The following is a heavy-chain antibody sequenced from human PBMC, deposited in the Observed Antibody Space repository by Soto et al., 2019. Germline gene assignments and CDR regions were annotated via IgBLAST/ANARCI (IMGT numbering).Heavy chain of an antibody. D-gene: IGHD2-2*01. V-gene: IGHV4-59*01. J-gene: IGHJ4*02. Sequence: PSETLSLTCTVSGDSISNYYWSWIRQPPGKRPEWLGYIYYSGSTNYNPSLKSRVTISVDTSKNQFSLKLSSVTAADTAVYYCARVLLPAGAGFDYWGQGTLVTVSS. CDR2: IYYSGST. CDR3: ARVLLPAGAGFDY. CDR1: GDSISNYY.